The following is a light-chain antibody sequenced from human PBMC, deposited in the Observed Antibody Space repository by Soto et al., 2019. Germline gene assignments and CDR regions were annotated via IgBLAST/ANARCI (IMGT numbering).Light chain of an antibody. J-gene: IGKJ1*01. V-gene: IGKV3-20*01. CDR3: QQYGNSPIT. Sequence: EIVLTQSPGTLSLSPGERATLSCRASQTVSSNYLAWYQQKPGQAPRCLIYGASSRATGIPDRFSGSGSGTDFTLTISRLEPEDFAVYYCQQYGNSPITFGQGTKVDI. CDR2: GAS. CDR1: QTVSSNY.